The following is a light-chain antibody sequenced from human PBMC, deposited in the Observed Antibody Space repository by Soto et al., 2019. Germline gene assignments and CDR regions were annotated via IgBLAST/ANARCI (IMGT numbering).Light chain of an antibody. CDR2: QDN. CDR1: KLGDKY. J-gene: IGLJ2*01. V-gene: IGLV3-1*01. Sequence: SYELIQSPSASVSPGQTASITCSGDKLGDKYACWYQQKPGQSPVLVIYQDNKRPSGIPERFSGSNSGNTATLTISGIQAMDEADYYCQAWDSSAMVFCGGTKLTVL. CDR3: QAWDSSAMV.